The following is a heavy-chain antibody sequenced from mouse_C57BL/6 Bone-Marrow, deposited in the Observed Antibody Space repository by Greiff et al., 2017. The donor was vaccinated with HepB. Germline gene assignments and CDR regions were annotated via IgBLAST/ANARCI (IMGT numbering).Heavy chain of an antibody. V-gene: IGHV1-76*01. CDR3: ARRSYYDYDTWFAY. CDR1: GYTFTDYY. Sequence: VQLQQSGAELVRPGASVKLSCKASGYTFTDYYINWVKQRPGQGLEWIARIYPGSGNTYYNEKFKGKATLTAEKSSSTAYMQLSSLTSEDSAVYFCARRSYYDYDTWFAYWGQGTLVTVSA. J-gene: IGHJ3*01. D-gene: IGHD2-4*01. CDR2: IYPGSGNT.